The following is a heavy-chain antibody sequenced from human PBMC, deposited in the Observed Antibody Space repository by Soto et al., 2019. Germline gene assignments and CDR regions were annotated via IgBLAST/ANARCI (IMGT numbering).Heavy chain of an antibody. V-gene: IGHV4-31*02. CDR1: GGSISRGGYY. Sequence: SETLSLTCTVSGGSISRGGYYWSWIRQHPGKGLEGIGYIYYSGSTYYNPSLKSRVTISVDTSKNQFSQKLSSVTAADTAVYYCARTRSIAAAGTATYYDYGMDVWSQGTTVTVSS. CDR2: IYYSGST. CDR3: ARTRSIAAAGTATYYDYGMDV. D-gene: IGHD6-13*01. J-gene: IGHJ6*02.